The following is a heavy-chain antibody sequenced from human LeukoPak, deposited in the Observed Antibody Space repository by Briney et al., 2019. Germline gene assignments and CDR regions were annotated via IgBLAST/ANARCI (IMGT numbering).Heavy chain of an antibody. CDR3: ARARITIFGVVTVLDP. Sequence: SVKGSCKASGGTFSSYAISWVRQAPGQGLEWMGRIIPIFGTANYAQKFQGRVTITTDESTSTACMELSSLRSEDTAVYYCARARITIFGVVTVLDPWGQGTLVTVSS. V-gene: IGHV1-69*05. CDR1: GGTFSSYA. CDR2: IIPIFGTA. D-gene: IGHD3-3*01. J-gene: IGHJ5*02.